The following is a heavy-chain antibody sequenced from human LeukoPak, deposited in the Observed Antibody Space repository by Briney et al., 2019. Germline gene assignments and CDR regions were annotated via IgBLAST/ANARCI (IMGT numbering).Heavy chain of an antibody. D-gene: IGHD6-19*01. V-gene: IGHV4-59*01. CDR1: GGSIRGYY. J-gene: IGHJ3*02. CDR2: IYYSGGT. Sequence: SETLSLTCNVSGGSIRGYYWSWIRQPPGKGLEWIGYIYYSGGTNYNPSLKSRVTISVDTSKNQFSLKLSSVTAADTAVYYCARAVAGGDDAFDIWGQGTMVTVSS. CDR3: ARAVAGGDDAFDI.